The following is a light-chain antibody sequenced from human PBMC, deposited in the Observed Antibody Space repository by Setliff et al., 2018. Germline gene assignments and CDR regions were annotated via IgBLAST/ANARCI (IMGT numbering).Light chain of an antibody. CDR1: SSNIGSNT. V-gene: IGLV1-44*01. J-gene: IGLJ1*01. Sequence: QSVLAQPPSTSGTPGQKVTISCSGGSSNIGSNTVNWYQQFPGTAPKLLIYSNDQRPSGVPDRFSGSKSGTSASLAISGLQSEDESYYYCAAWDDSLNGLDVFGTGTKVTVL. CDR2: SND. CDR3: AAWDDSLNGLDV.